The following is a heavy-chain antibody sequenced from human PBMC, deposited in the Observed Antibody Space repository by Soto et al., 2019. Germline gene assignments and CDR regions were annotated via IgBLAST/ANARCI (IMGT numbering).Heavy chain of an antibody. V-gene: IGHV1-69*13. J-gene: IGHJ6*02. Sequence: GASVKVSCKASGCTFSSYTISWVRQAPGQGLEWMGGVIPIFGTASYAQKFQDRVTITADESTSTAYMELSSLRSEDTAVYYCARPSRDDYSYYVMDVWGRGTTVTVSS. CDR3: ARPSRDDYSYYVMDV. CDR1: GCTFSSYT. CDR2: VIPIFGTA.